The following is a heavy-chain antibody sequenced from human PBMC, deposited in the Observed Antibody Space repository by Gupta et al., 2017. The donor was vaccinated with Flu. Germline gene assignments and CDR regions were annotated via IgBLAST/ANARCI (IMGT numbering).Heavy chain of an antibody. J-gene: IGHJ5*02. CDR3: ARAGRTTSQNWFDP. Sequence: WSWVRQSPEKGLEWIGEIYPSGVTYYNPSLKGRVTVSLDKSKNQYHLSLTSVTAADTAIYYCARAGRTTSQNWFDPWGQGMLVTVSS. CDR2: IYPSGVT. V-gene: IGHV4-4*02. D-gene: IGHD1-1*01.